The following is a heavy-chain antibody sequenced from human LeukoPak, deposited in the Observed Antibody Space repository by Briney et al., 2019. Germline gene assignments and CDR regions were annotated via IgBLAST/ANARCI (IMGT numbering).Heavy chain of an antibody. CDR1: GFTFSSYE. CDR3: ARDGTIIVATAYYGMDV. J-gene: IGHJ6*02. CDR2: ISSSGSTI. D-gene: IGHD5-12*01. V-gene: IGHV3-48*03. Sequence: GGSLRLSCAASGFTFSSYEMNWVRQAPGKGLEWVSYISSSGSTIYYADSVKGRFTISRHNAKNSLYLQMNSLRAEDTAVYYCARDGTIIVATAYYGMDVWGQGTTVTV.